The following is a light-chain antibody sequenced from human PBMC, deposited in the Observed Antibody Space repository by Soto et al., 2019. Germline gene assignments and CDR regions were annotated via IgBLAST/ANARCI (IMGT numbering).Light chain of an antibody. J-gene: IGLJ1*01. CDR2: EVT. Sequence: QSALTQPASVSGSPGQSITISCTGTSGDIGSYNRVSWYQQHPGKAPKLIIYEVTDRPSGVSNRFSGSRSGNTASLTISGLQAEDEAEYYCSSCTSSSTLLYVFGTGTKVTVL. CDR1: SGDIGSYNR. CDR3: SSCTSSSTLLYV. V-gene: IGLV2-14*01.